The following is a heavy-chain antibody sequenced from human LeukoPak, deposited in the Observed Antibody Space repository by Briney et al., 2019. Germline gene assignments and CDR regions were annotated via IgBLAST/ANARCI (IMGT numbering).Heavy chain of an antibody. J-gene: IGHJ5*02. CDR1: GYTFTGYF. V-gene: IGHV1-2*02. Sequence: ASVKVSCKASGYTFTGYFMHWVRQAPGQGLEWMGWINPNSGGTIYAQKFQGRVTMTRDTSISTAYMELSRLRSDDTAVYYCAGDQNYYGSGSSLGWFDAWGEGTLVTVSS. CDR2: INPNSGGT. D-gene: IGHD3-10*01. CDR3: AGDQNYYGSGSSLGWFDA.